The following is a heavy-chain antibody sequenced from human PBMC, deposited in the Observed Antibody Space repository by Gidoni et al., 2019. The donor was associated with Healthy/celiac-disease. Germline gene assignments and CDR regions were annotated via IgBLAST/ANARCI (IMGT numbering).Heavy chain of an antibody. CDR2: IYHSGST. CDR1: GCSISSSNW. D-gene: IGHD3-16*02. Sequence: QVQLQESGPGLVKPSGTLSLTCAVSGCSISSSNWWSWVRQPPGKGLEWIGEIYHSGSTNYNPSLKSRVTISVDKSKNQFSLKLSSVTAADTAVYYCARAEYVWGSYRSYYYFDYWGQGTLVTVSS. CDR3: ARAEYVWGSYRSYYYFDY. V-gene: IGHV4-4*02. J-gene: IGHJ4*02.